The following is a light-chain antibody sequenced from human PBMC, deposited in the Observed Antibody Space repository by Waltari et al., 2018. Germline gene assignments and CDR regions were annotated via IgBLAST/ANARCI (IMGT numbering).Light chain of an antibody. V-gene: IGKV3-20*01. CDR3: QQYGSSPLA. Sequence: EIVLTQSPGTLSLSPGERATLSCRASQSVSRSYLAWYPQKPGQAPRLPIYGASSRATGIPDRFSGSGSGTDFTLTISRLEPEDFALYFCQQYGSSPLAFGQGTKVEIK. CDR2: GAS. J-gene: IGKJ1*01. CDR1: QSVSRSY.